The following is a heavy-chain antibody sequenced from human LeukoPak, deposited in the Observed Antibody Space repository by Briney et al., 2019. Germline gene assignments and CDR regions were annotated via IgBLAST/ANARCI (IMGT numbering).Heavy chain of an antibody. CDR1: GYTFTGYY. J-gene: IGHJ4*02. CDR3: ARVGADCSGGSCIDY. V-gene: IGHV1-2*02. CDR2: INPNSGGT. D-gene: IGHD2-15*01. Sequence: ASVKVSCKASGYTFTGYYMHWVRQAPGQGLEWMGWINPNSGGTNYAQKFQGRVTMTRDTSISTAYMELSRLRSDDTAVYYCARVGADCSGGSCIDYWGQGTLVTVSS.